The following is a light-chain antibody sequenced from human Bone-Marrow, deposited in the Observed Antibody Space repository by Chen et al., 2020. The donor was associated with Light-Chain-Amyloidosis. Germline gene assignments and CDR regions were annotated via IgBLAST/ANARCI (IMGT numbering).Light chain of an antibody. CDR1: SSDVGSSEF. CDR3: CSYAGSPLYV. V-gene: IGLV2-23*02. CDR2: EVT. Sequence: QSAVTQPASVSGSPGQSITISCTGTSSDVGSSEFVSWYQQHAGKAPKLMIYEVTKRPSGVSNRFSGSKSGNTASLTISGLQAEDEADYYCCSYAGSPLYVFGTGTKVSVL. J-gene: IGLJ1*01.